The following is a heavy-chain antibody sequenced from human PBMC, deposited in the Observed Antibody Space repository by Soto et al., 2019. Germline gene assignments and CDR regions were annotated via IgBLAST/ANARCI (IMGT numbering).Heavy chain of an antibody. J-gene: IGHJ4*02. CDR3: ARGPNMIVATIDY. CDR2: IYYSGST. V-gene: IGHV4-31*03. D-gene: IGHD3-22*01. CDR1: GDSISSTRW. Sequence: SETLSLTCTVSGDSISSTRWWSWVRQYPGKGLEWIGYIYYSGSTYYNPSLKSRVTISVDTSKNQFSLKLSSVTAADTAVYYCARGPNMIVATIDYWGQGTLVTVSS.